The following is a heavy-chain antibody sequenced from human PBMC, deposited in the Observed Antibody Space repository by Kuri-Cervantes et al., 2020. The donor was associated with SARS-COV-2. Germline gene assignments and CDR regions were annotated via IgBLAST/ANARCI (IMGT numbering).Heavy chain of an antibody. CDR1: GFTFSSYA. J-gene: IGHJ5*02. V-gene: IGHV4-34*01. D-gene: IGHD2-15*01. CDR2: INDSGAT. Sequence: ESLKISCAASGFTFSSYAMSWIRQTPGMGLEWIGQINDSGATKYNPSLKSRVIVSMDKSKNQFSLKLSSVTAADTAVYYCARQEVVAATNWFDPWGQGTPVTVSS. CDR3: ARQEVVAATNWFDP.